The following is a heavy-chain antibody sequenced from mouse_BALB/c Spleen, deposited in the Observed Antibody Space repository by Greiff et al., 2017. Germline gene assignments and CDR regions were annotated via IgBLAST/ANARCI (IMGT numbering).Heavy chain of an antibody. CDR3: ARYYYGSGGY. V-gene: IGHV5-6*02. CDR2: ISSGGSYT. CDR1: GFTFSSYG. J-gene: IGHJ2*01. D-gene: IGHD1-1*01. Sequence: DVMLVESGGDLVKPGGSLKLSCAASGFTFSSYGMSWVRQTPDKRLEWVATISSGGSYTYYPDSVKGRFTISRDNVKNTLYLQMSSLKSEDTAMYYCARYYYGSGGYWGQGTTLTVSS.